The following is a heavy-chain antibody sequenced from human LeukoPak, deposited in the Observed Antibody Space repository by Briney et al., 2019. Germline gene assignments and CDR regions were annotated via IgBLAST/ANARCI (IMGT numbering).Heavy chain of an antibody. D-gene: IGHD3-3*01. CDR2: FYTRGTT. Sequence: SETLSLTCTVSGGSMSPYYWSWIRQPPGKGLEWIGYFYTRGTTHYNPSLKSRVTMSVDTSNNQFLLNLSSVTAAGTAIYYCARHGDFWGGRSWFDPWGQGTLVTVSS. CDR1: GGSMSPYY. J-gene: IGHJ5*02. V-gene: IGHV4-4*09. CDR3: ARHGDFWGGRSWFDP.